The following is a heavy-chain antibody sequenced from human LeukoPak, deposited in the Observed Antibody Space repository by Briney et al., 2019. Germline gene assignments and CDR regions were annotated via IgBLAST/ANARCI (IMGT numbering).Heavy chain of an antibody. Sequence: ASVKVPCKASGYTFTGYYMHWVRQAPGQGLEWMGWINPNSGGTNYAQKFQGRVTMTRDTSISTAYMELSRLRSDDTAVYYCARRQGTTLNFDYWGQGTLVTVSS. V-gene: IGHV1-2*02. CDR3: ARRQGTTLNFDY. J-gene: IGHJ4*02. CDR2: INPNSGGT. CDR1: GYTFTGYY. D-gene: IGHD1-1*01.